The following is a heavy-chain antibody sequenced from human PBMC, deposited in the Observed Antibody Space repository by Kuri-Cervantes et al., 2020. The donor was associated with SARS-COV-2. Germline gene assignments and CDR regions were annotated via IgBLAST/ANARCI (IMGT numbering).Heavy chain of an antibody. CDR3: ARVRYNWNRMGWFDP. V-gene: IGHV1-69*13. CDR1: GGTFSSYA. J-gene: IGHJ5*02. Sequence: SVKVSCKASGGTFSSYAISWVRQAPGQGLEWMGGIIPIFGTANYAQKFQGRVTITADESTSTAYVELSSLRSEDAAVYYCARVRYNWNRMGWFDPWGQGTLVTVSS. CDR2: IIPIFGTA. D-gene: IGHD1-20*01.